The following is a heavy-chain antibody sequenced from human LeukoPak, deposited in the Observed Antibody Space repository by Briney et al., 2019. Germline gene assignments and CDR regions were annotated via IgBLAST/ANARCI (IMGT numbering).Heavy chain of an antibody. CDR3: ARGLHYYDSIAWGY. D-gene: IGHD3-22*01. CDR1: GYTFTSYD. V-gene: IGHV1-8*01. Sequence: ASVKVSCKASGYTFTSYDISWVRQATGQGLEWMGWMNPNSGNTGYAQKFQGRVTMTRNTSISTAYMELSSLRSEDTAVYYCARGLHYYDSIAWGYWGQGTLVTVSS. CDR2: MNPNSGNT. J-gene: IGHJ4*02.